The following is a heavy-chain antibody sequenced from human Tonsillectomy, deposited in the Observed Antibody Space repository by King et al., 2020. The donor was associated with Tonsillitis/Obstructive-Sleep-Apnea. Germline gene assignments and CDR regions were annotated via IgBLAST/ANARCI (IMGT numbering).Heavy chain of an antibody. CDR2: IWYDGSNK. Sequence: VQLVESGGGVVQPGRSLRLSCAASGFTFSSYGMHWVRQAPGKGLEWVAGIWYDGSNKYYADSVKGRFTISRDNSKNTLYLQMNSLRAEDTAVYYCARITIFGVVMGYYMDVWGKGTTVTVSS. D-gene: IGHD3-3*01. J-gene: IGHJ6*03. V-gene: IGHV3-33*01. CDR3: ARITIFGVVMGYYMDV. CDR1: GFTFSSYG.